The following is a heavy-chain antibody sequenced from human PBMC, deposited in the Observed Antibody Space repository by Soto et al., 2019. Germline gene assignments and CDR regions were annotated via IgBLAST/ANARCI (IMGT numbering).Heavy chain of an antibody. D-gene: IGHD2-2*01. V-gene: IGHV1-69*13. CDR1: GGTFSSYA. CDR3: ARSQGSSTSLEIYYYYYYGMDV. Sequence: SVKVSCKASGGTFSSYAISWVRRAPGQGLEWMGGIIPIVGSANYAQKFQGRVTITADESTSTAYMELSSLRSEDTAVYYCARSQGSSTSLEIYYYYYYGMDVWGQGTTVTV. CDR2: IIPIVGSA. J-gene: IGHJ6*02.